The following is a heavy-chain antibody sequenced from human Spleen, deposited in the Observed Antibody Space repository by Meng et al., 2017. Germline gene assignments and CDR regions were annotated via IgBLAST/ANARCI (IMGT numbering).Heavy chain of an antibody. D-gene: IGHD5-18*01. V-gene: IGHV4-61*01. CDR1: GASVSSGSYY. CDR3: ARVNSYGQNYYYYYGMDV. J-gene: IGHJ6*02. Sequence: SETLSLTCTVSGASVSSGSYYWSWIRQTPGKGLEWIGRIYTSGSTNYNPSLKSRVTMSVDTSKNQFSLKLSSVTAADTAVYYCARVNSYGQNYYYYYGMDVWGQGTTVTVSS. CDR2: IYTSGST.